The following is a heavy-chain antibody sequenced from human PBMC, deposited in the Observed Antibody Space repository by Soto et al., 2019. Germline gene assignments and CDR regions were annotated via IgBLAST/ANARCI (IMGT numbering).Heavy chain of an antibody. D-gene: IGHD1-26*01. CDR1: GCTFSSYS. V-gene: IGHV1-69*01. CDR2: IITIFGTA. J-gene: IGHJ4*02. Sequence: QVQLVQSGAEVKKPGSSVKVSCKASGCTFSSYSINWVRQAPGQGLEWMGEIITIFGTANYAQKFQGRVTITADESTSTAYMELSSLRSDYTAVYYCARDGGRHSGGIDYWGQGTLVTVSS. CDR3: ARDGGRHSGGIDY.